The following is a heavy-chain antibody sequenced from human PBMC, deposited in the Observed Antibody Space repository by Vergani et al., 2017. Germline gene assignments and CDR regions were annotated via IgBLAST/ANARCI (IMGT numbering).Heavy chain of an antibody. CDR3: ARRAAADHPFDY. V-gene: IGHV4-39*01. Sequence: QLQLQESGPGLVKPSETLSLTCTVSGDSLRSNNYYWGWIRQPPGKGLEWIGSIHYSGITSYNPSLKSRVTISVATSKKPFSLKLSSVTAADPAVYYCARRAAADHPFDYWGQGTLVTVSS. D-gene: IGHD1-14*01. CDR1: GDSLRSNNYY. J-gene: IGHJ4*02. CDR2: IHYSGIT.